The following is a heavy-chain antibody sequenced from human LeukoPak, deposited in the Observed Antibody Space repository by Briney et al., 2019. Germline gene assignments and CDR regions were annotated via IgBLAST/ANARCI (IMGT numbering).Heavy chain of an antibody. J-gene: IGHJ4*02. Sequence: SVKVSCKASGFTFTSSAVQWVRQARGQRLEWIGWIVVGSGNTNYAQKFQERVTITRDMSTSTAYMELSSLRSEDTAVYYCASTPRYSGSYGASFDHWGQGTLVTVSS. V-gene: IGHV1-58*01. CDR1: GFTFTSSA. CDR3: ASTPRYSGSYGASFDH. D-gene: IGHD1-26*01. CDR2: IVVGSGNT.